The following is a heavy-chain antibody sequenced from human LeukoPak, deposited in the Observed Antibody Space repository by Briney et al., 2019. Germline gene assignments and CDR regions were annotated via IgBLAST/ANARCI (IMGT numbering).Heavy chain of an antibody. CDR2: ISAYKGDT. J-gene: IGHJ4*02. D-gene: IGHD4-23*01. CDR1: GYTFTSYG. CDR3: ARDPPITAVTRGFDY. V-gene: IGHV1-18*01. Sequence: WASVKVSCKTSGYTFTSYGISWLRQAPGQGLEWMGWISAYKGDTDYAQKFQGRVTMTTDTSTSTAYMELRSLRSDDTAVYYYARDPPITAVTRGFDYWGQGTLVTVSS.